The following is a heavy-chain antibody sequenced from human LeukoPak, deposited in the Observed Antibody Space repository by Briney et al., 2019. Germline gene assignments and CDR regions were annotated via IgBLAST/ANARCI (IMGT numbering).Heavy chain of an antibody. V-gene: IGHV4-61*01. Sequence: SETLSLTCTVSGDSVSSSSYYWSWIRQPPGKGLEWIGYIHYSGTTNYNPSLKSRVTTSLDTSKNQFSLKLRSVTAADTAVYYCAKPRGDAVVRRPFDIWGQGTMVTVSS. CDR2: IHYSGTT. CDR1: GDSVSSSSYY. D-gene: IGHD4-23*01. J-gene: IGHJ3*02. CDR3: AKPRGDAVVRRPFDI.